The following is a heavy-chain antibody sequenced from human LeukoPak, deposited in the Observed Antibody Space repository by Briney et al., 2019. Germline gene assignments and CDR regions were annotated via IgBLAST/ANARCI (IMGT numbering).Heavy chain of an antibody. CDR3: AREPAARSWVDY. D-gene: IGHD6-6*01. CDR1: AFTFSDYY. V-gene: IGHV3-11*04. CDR2: ISSSGSAI. Sequence: GGSLRLSCAASAFTFSDYYMNWIRQAPGMGLEWVSYISSSGSAIYYADSVKGRFTISRDNAKNSLYLQMNSLRAEDTAVYYCAREPAARSWVDYWGQGTLVTVSS. J-gene: IGHJ4*02.